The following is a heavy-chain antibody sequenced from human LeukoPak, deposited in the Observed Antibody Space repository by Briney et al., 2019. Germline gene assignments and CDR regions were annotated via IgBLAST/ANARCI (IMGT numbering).Heavy chain of an antibody. J-gene: IGHJ5*02. CDR2: INHSGST. Sequence: SETLSLTCAVYGGSFSGYYWSWIRQPPGKGLEWIGEINHSGSTNYNPSLKSRVTISVDTSKNQFSLKLSSVTAADTAVYYCARNLRYYDSSGYWTGINWFDPWGQGTLVTVSS. CDR1: GGSFSGYY. CDR3: ARNLRYYDSSGYWTGINWFDP. V-gene: IGHV4-34*01. D-gene: IGHD3-22*01.